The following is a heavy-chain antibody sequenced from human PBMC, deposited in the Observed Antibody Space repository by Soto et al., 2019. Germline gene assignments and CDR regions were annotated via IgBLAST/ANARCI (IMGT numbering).Heavy chain of an antibody. V-gene: IGHV4-31*03. CDR1: GGSISSGGHY. D-gene: IGHD2-21*02. CDR2: IYYSGST. CDR3: ARDLVVTDPGYFDY. Sequence: PSETLSLTCTVSGGSISSGGHYWSWIRQHPGKGLEWIGYIYYSGSTYYNPSLKSRVTISVDTSKNQFSLKLSSVTAADTAVYYCARDLVVTDPGYFDYWGQGTLVTVSS. J-gene: IGHJ4*02.